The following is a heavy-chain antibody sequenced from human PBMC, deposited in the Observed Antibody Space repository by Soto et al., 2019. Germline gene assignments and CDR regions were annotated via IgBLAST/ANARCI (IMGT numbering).Heavy chain of an antibody. CDR1: GGSFSTYY. J-gene: IGHJ4*02. D-gene: IGHD6-19*01. Sequence: QLQQWGAGLLKPSETLSLTCVVSGGSFSTYYYNWIRQSPGKGLEWIGEINHSGSNNYSPSLKSRVTMSLDTSKNQFSLKLTSVTAADTAVYYCAKDRVGGTFYTPLGFWGQGTLVTVSS. CDR2: INHSGSN. CDR3: AKDRVGGTFYTPLGF. V-gene: IGHV4-34*02.